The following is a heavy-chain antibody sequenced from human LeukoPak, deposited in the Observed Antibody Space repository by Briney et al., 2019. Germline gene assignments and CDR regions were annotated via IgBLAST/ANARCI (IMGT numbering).Heavy chain of an antibody. J-gene: IGHJ1*01. Sequence: GSLRLSCTGSGFSFANYAMHWVRQAPGEGLEGVAVISYDESKIYYADSVKGRFTISRDLSTNTLYLQMNSLTTEDTAMYFCARRPVAAEYFQHWGQGTLVTVSS. CDR3: ARRPVAAEYFQH. CDR1: GFSFANYA. D-gene: IGHD6-25*01. CDR2: ISYDESKI. V-gene: IGHV3-30*03.